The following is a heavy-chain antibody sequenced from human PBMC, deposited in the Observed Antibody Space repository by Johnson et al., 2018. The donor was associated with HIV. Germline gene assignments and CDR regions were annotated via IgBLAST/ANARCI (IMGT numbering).Heavy chain of an antibody. V-gene: IGHV3-30*04. CDR2: MSYDGSNK. CDR1: GFSLSDYA. J-gene: IGHJ3*02. D-gene: IGHD6-6*01. Sequence: QMLLVESGGGLVQPGRSLRLSCAASGFSLSDYAIHWVRQAPVKGLEWVGVMSYDGSNKYYADSVKGRFTISRDNSKNTLYLQMNSLRVEDTAVYYCAKGEQLVISRKGHDAFDIWGQGTMVTVSS. CDR3: AKGEQLVISRKGHDAFDI.